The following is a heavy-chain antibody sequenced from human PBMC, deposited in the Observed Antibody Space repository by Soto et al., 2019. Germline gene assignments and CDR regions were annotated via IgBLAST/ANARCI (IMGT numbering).Heavy chain of an antibody. CDR1: GFTFSGYE. D-gene: IGHD6-13*01. Sequence: EVQLVESGGGLAQPGASLRLSCAASGFTFSGYEMNWVRQAPGKGLEWVSYIDSSGNTIDYADSVKGRFTMSRDNAKNSLYLQMNSLRAEDTAIYYCARDGPAADFDHWGQGTQVTVSS. CDR2: IDSSGNTI. J-gene: IGHJ4*02. V-gene: IGHV3-48*03. CDR3: ARDGPAADFDH.